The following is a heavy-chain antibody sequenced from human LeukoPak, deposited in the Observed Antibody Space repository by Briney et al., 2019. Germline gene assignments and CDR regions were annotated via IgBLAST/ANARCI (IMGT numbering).Heavy chain of an antibody. CDR1: GGSISRNTHY. CDR3: ARGPGYSSTTDAFEI. J-gene: IGHJ3*02. D-gene: IGHD6-13*01. V-gene: IGHV4-39*07. CDR2: IHYSGST. Sequence: SETLSLTCSVSGGSISRNTHYCGWIRQPPGKGLEWIGSIHYSGSTYYNPSLKSRVTISLDTSKNQFSLKLSSVTAADTAVYYCARGPGYSSTTDAFEIWGQGTMVTVSS.